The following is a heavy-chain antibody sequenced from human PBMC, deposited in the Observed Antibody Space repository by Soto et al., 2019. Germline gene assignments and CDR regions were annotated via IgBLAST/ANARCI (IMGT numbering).Heavy chain of an antibody. CDR1: GFTFSRSG. CDR3: AADFAPTAAYTCFDH. V-gene: IGHV1-58*02. D-gene: IGHD2-2*01. Sequence: SGKVSCRASGFTFSRSGIHWWRQALGQGLEGRGWIAVGSGNTNYARKFQERVTITRDVPTNTPYRELTGRTSENTPVYSCAADFAPTAAYTCFDHWGQGTLVTVSS. CDR2: IAVGSGNT. J-gene: IGHJ5*02.